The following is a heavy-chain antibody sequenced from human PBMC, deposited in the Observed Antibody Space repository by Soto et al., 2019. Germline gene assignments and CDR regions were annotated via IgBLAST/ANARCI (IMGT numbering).Heavy chain of an antibody. D-gene: IGHD3-9*01. Sequence: EVQLLESGGGLIQPGGALRLSCAASGFAFSNYAKNRVRQAPGKGLEWVSTISFCGDRTYYADSVKGRFTISRDNSKNTLYLQMNSLRAEDTAVYYCANYFAGSRYKGFEYWGQGSLVTVSS. CDR3: ANYFAGSRYKGFEY. J-gene: IGHJ4*02. V-gene: IGHV3-23*01. CDR1: GFAFSNYA. CDR2: ISFCGDRT.